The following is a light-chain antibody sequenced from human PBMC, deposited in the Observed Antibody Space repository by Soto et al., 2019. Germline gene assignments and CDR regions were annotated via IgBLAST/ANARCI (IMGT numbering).Light chain of an antibody. CDR2: WAS. V-gene: IGKV4-1*01. Sequence: DIVMTQSPDSLAVSLGERATINCKSSQSVLYSSNNKNHLAWYQQKSGQPPKLLIYWASTRESGVPDRFRGSASGTDFTLTISSLHAEDVAVYYCQQYYSTPWTFGQGTKVEIK. CDR1: QSVLYSSNNKNH. CDR3: QQYYSTPWT. J-gene: IGKJ1*01.